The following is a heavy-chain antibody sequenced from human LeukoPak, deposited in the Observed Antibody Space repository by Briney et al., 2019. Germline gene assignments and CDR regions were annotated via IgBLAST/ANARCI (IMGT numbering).Heavy chain of an antibody. V-gene: IGHV1-2*02. CDR1: GYTFTDYN. CDR2: INPNSGGT. Sequence: ASVKVSCKASGYTFTDYNLHWVRQAPGQGLGWMGRINPNSGGTNYAQKFQGRVAMTRDTSVTTVYMELSRLTSDDTAMYYCTRLSAATQTNYWGQGTLVTVSS. D-gene: IGHD6-25*01. J-gene: IGHJ4*02. CDR3: TRLSAATQTNY.